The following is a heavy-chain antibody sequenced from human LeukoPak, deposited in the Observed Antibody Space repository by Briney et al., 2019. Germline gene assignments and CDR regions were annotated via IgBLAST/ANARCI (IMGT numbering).Heavy chain of an antibody. CDR1: GFAFSGSA. CDR3: TRIAAGRRKIDGMDV. D-gene: IGHD6-13*01. J-gene: IGHJ6*02. Sequence: GGSLRLSCAASGFAFSGSAMHWVRQASGKGLEWVGRIRSKANSYATAYAASVKGRFIISRDDSKNTAYLQMNSLKTEDTAVYYCTRIAAGRRKIDGMDVWGQGTTVTVSS. CDR2: IRSKANSYAT. V-gene: IGHV3-73*01.